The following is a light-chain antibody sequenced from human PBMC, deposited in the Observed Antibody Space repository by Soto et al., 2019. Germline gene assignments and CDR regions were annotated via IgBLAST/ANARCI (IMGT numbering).Light chain of an antibody. Sequence: ELVITQSPATLSVSPGARATLSCRASQSVSSNLAWYQQKPGQAPTLLIYGAYTRATGIPARFSGSWSGTEFTLTISSLEPEDSAGYYCQQRHMWPITFGQGTRVEL. CDR2: GAY. CDR1: QSVSSN. V-gene: IGKV3-15*01. CDR3: QQRHMWPIT. J-gene: IGKJ5*01.